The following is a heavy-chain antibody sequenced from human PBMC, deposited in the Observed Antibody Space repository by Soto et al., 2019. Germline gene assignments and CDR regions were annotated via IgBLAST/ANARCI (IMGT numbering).Heavy chain of an antibody. D-gene: IGHD3-9*01. CDR2: IYPGDSDT. CDR1: RYTFTSYW. J-gene: IGHJ6*02. CDR3: ARHGIVTGINDYGMDV. Sequence: GESLKISCKGSRYTFTSYWIGWVRQMPGKVLEWMGIIYPGDSDTRYSPSFQGQVAISADKSISTAYLQWSSLKASDTAMYYCARHGIVTGINDYGMDVWGQGXTVTVSS. V-gene: IGHV5-51*01.